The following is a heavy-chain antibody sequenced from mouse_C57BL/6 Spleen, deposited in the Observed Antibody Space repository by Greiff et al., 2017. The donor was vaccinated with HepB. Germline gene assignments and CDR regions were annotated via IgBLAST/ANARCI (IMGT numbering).Heavy chain of an antibody. CDR2: IHPNSGST. J-gene: IGHJ2*01. CDR1: GYTFTSYW. D-gene: IGHD3-2*02. Sequence: QVHVKQPGAELVKPGASVKLSCKASGYTFTSYWMHWVKQRPGQGLEWIGMIHPNSGSTNYNEKFKSKATLTVDKSSSTAYMQLSSLTSEDSAVYYCARLRDSSGTSDYWGQGTTLTVSS. V-gene: IGHV1-64*01. CDR3: ARLRDSSGTSDY.